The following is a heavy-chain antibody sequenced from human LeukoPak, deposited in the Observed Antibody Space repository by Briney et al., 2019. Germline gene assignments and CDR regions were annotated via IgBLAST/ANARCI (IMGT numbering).Heavy chain of an antibody. J-gene: IGHJ4*02. CDR1: AGSFSGYY. CDR3: ARVASSSWYYFDY. D-gene: IGHD6-13*01. CDR2: INHSGST. V-gene: IGHV4-34*01. Sequence: SETLSLNCAVYAGSFSGYYWSWIRQPPGKGLEWIGEINHSGSTNYNPSLKSRVTISVDTSKNQFSLKLSSVTAADTAVYYCARVASSSWYYFDYWGQGTLVTVSS.